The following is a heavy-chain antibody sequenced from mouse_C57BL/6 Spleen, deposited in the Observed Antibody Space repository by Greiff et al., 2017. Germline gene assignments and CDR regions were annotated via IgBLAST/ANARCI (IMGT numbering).Heavy chain of an antibody. CDR3: VRQGGTGYFDY. D-gene: IGHD1-1*02. Sequence: EADGGLVQPKGSLKLSCAASGFSFNTYAMNWVRQAPGKGLEWVARIRSKSNNYATYYADSVKDRFTISRDDSESMLYLQMNNLKTEDTAMYYCVRQGGTGYFDYWGQGTTLTVAS. CDR1: GFSFNTYA. J-gene: IGHJ2*01. CDR2: IRSKSNNYAT. V-gene: IGHV10-1*01.